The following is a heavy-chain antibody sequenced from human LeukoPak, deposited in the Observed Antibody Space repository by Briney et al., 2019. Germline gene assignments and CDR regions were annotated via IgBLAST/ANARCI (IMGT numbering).Heavy chain of an antibody. J-gene: IGHJ4*02. CDR3: ARGWELLEKYYFDY. CDR1: GGSFSGYY. V-gene: IGHV4-34*01. D-gene: IGHD1-26*01. CDR2: INHSGST. Sequence: KPSETLSLTCAVYGGSFSGYYWTWIRQPPGKGLEWIGEINHSGSTNYNPSLKSRVTISVDTSKNQFSLKLSSVTAADTAVYYCARGWELLEKYYFDYWGQGTLVTVSS.